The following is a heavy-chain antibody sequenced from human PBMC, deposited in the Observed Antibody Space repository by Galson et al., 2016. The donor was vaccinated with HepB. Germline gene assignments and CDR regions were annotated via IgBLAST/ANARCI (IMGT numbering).Heavy chain of an antibody. CDR2: INQDGNEK. CDR1: GLTFSGFW. Sequence: SLRLSCAASGLTFSGFWMTWVRQAPGKGLEWVANINQDGNEKHHSDSVRGRFTISRDNAKNSLYLQINSLRAEDTAVYYCARAYHYTLNYWGQGTLVTVSS. J-gene: IGHJ4*02. V-gene: IGHV3-7*04. D-gene: IGHD3-22*01. CDR3: ARAYHYTLNY.